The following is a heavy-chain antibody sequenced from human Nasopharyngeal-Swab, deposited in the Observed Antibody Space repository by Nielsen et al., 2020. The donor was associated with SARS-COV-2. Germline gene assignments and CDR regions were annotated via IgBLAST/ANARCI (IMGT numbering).Heavy chain of an antibody. CDR3: ARGTAMVTAFDY. V-gene: IGHV2-70*11. CDR2: IDWDDDK. Sequence: SGPTLVKPTQTLTLTCTFSGFSLSTSGVGVGWIRQPPGKALEWLARIDWDDDKYYSTSLKTRLTISKDTSKNQVVLTMTNMDPVDTATYYCARGTAMVTAFDYWGQGTLVTVSS. D-gene: IGHD5-18*01. J-gene: IGHJ4*02. CDR1: GFSLSTSGVG.